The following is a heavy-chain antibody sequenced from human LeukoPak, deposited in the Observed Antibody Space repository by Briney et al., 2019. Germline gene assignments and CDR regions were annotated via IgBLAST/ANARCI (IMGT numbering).Heavy chain of an antibody. Sequence: ASVKVSCKASGYTFTSYDINWVRQATGQGLEWMGWMNPNSGNTGYAQKFQGRVTITRNASISTAYMELSSLRSEDTAVYYCATAHCSGRDGYNCELRPFDYWGQGTLVTVSS. CDR3: ATAHCSGRDGYNCELRPFDY. J-gene: IGHJ4*02. CDR1: GYTFTSYD. CDR2: MNPNSGNT. D-gene: IGHD5-24*01. V-gene: IGHV1-8*03.